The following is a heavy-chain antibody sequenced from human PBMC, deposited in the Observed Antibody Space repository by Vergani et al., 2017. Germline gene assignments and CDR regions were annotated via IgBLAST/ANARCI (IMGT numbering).Heavy chain of an antibody. Sequence: DVDLVESGGGFVQPGGSRRLSCAASGFSFRTFSMFWVRQPPGKGLAWVSKISPDGRTTEYADSVRGRFTISRDNANSMLYLQMNSLRGDDTDVYYCARDEKRGYYASDLTYGGQGTLVTVPS. CDR2: ISPDGRTT. J-gene: IGHJ4*02. CDR3: ARDEKRGYYASDLTY. CDR1: GFSFRTFS. V-gene: IGHV3-74*03. D-gene: IGHD3-3*01.